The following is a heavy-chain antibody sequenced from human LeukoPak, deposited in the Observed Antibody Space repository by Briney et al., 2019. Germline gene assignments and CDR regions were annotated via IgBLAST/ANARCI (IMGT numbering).Heavy chain of an antibody. D-gene: IGHD5-18*01. CDR1: GFTFSSYG. V-gene: IGHV3-33*01. Sequence: PGGSLRLSCAAAGFTFSSYGMHWVRQAPGKGLEWVAVIWYDGSNKYYADSVKGRFTISRDNSKNTLYLQMNSLRAEDTAVYYCARASGYSYDYDAFDIWGQGTWSPSLQ. CDR2: IWYDGSNK. CDR3: ARASGYSYDYDAFDI. J-gene: IGHJ3*02.